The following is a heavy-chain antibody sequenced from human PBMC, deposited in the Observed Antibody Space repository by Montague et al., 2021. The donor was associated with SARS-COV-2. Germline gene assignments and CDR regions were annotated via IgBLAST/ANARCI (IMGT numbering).Heavy chain of an antibody. CDR3: AFSAFPTGAFDI. V-gene: IGHV3-11*03. J-gene: IGHJ3*02. CDR2: ISGSSSYT. Sequence: SLRLSCAASGFTFSDYYMSWIRQAPGKRLEWVSYISGSSSYTNYADSVKGRFTISRDNAKNSLYLQMNSLRAEDTAVYYCAFSAFPTGAFDIWGQGTMVTVSS. D-gene: IGHD1-26*01. CDR1: GFTFSDYY.